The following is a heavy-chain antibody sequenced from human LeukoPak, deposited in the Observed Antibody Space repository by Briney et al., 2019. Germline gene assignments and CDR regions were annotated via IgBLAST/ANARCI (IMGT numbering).Heavy chain of an antibody. J-gene: IGHJ4*02. D-gene: IGHD6-19*01. CDR3: AREGRRQRGLGSDY. Sequence: PSETLSLTCTVSGGSISSGGYYWSWIRQHPGKGLEWIGYIYYSGSTYYNPSLKSRVTISVDTSKNQFSLKLSSVTAADTAVYYCAREGRRQRGLGSDYWGQGTLVTVSS. V-gene: IGHV4-31*03. CDR1: GGSISSGGYY. CDR2: IYYSGST.